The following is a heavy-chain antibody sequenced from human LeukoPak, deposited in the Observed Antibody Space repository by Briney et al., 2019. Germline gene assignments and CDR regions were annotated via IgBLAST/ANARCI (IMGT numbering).Heavy chain of an antibody. Sequence: GGSLRLSCAAPGFTFSSYEMNWVRQAPGKGLEWVSYISSSGSTRYYADSVKGRFTISRDNAKNSLYLQMNSLRAEDTAVYYCARSGYGDYALSVAFDIWGQGTMVTVSS. CDR1: GFTFSSYE. CDR3: ARSGYGDYALSVAFDI. J-gene: IGHJ3*02. CDR2: ISSSGSTR. V-gene: IGHV3-48*03. D-gene: IGHD4-17*01.